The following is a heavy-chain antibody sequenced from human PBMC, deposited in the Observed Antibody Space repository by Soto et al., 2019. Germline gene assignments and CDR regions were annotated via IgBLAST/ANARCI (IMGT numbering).Heavy chain of an antibody. CDR3: ARQGGEYNTMSDY. J-gene: IGHJ4*02. V-gene: IGHV5-51*01. CDR2: IYPGDSDA. D-gene: IGHD3-10*01. CDR1: GYRFTGYL. Sequence: GDSLKISCQCSGYRFTGYLIVLVRPPPGKGLEWMGMIYPGDSDARYSPSFEGQVTFSVDKSINTAYLQWNSLKASDTAMYYCARQGGEYNTMSDYWGQGNLVTLS.